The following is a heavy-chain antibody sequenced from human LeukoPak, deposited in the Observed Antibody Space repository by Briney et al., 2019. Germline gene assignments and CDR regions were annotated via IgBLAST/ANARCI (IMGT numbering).Heavy chain of an antibody. V-gene: IGHV3-30-3*01. CDR2: ISYDGSNK. D-gene: IGHD1-26*01. CDR3: ARASHQWELRLYGMDV. J-gene: IGHJ6*02. Sequence: GGSLRLSCAASGFTFSSYAMHWVRQAPGKGLEWVAVISYDGSNKYYADSVKGRFTISRDNSKNTLYLQMNSLRAEDTAVYYCARASHQWELRLYGMDVWGQGTTVTVSS. CDR1: GFTFSSYA.